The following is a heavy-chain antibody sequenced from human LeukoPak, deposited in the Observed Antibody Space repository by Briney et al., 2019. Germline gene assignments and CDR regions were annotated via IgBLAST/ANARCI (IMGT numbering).Heavy chain of an antibody. J-gene: IGHJ6*03. CDR1: GGSFSVYY. CDR2: INHSGST. Sequence: SETLSLTCAVYGGSFSVYYWSWIRQPPGKGLEWIGEINHSGSTNYNPSLKSRVTISVDTSKNQFSLKLSSVTAADTAVYYCARGHSSTSPPYYYMDIWGKGTTVTVSS. CDR3: ARGHSSTSPPYYYMDI. D-gene: IGHD2-2*01. V-gene: IGHV4-34*01.